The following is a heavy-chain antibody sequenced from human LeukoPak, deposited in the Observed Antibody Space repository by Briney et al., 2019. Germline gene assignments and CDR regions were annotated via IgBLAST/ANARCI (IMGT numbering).Heavy chain of an antibody. CDR3: AISVPAFDY. CDR1: GYSIRSGHY. D-gene: IGHD1-1*01. V-gene: IGHV4-38-2*01. Sequence: SETLSLTCAVSGYSIRSGHYWGWIRQPPGKGLEWIGSLSDSGSTYYNPSLKSRVTISVDTSKNHFSLRLSSVTAADTAVYYCAISVPAFDYWAREPWSPSLQ. CDR2: LSDSGST. J-gene: IGHJ4*02.